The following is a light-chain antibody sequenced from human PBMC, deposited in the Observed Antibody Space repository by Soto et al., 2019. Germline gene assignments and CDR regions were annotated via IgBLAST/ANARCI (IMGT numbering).Light chain of an antibody. J-gene: IGLJ1*01. CDR2: EVS. CDR1: SSDVGSYNR. Sequence: QSVLTQPPSVSGSPGQSVTISCTGTSSDVGSYNRVSWYQQPPGTAPKLMIYEVSNRPSGVPDRFSGSKSGNTASLTLSGLQAEDEADYYCSSYTSSSTYGFGTGTKVTPL. V-gene: IGLV2-18*02. CDR3: SSYTSSSTYG.